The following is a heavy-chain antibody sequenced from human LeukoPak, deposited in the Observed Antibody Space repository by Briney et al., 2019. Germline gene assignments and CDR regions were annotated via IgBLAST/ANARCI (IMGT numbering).Heavy chain of an antibody. J-gene: IGHJ1*01. Sequence: SVKVSCKASGGTFNNFALSWVRQAPGQGLEWMGRIIPILGRPKYSQNFQGRVRITADKSTSTAYMELSSLRSEDTAVYYCARAYSSSWFNAEYFQHWGQGTLVTVSS. CDR1: GGTFNNFA. CDR2: IIPILGRP. CDR3: ARAYSSSWFNAEYFQH. D-gene: IGHD6-13*01. V-gene: IGHV1-69*04.